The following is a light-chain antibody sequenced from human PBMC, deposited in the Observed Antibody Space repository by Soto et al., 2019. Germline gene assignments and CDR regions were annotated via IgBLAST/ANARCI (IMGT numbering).Light chain of an antibody. J-gene: IGKJ1*01. CDR1: QNIRTY. V-gene: IGKV1-39*01. CDR3: LQDYNYPRT. Sequence: DIQMTQSPYSLSASVGDSVTITCRASQNIRTYLNWYQQKPGRAPKLLIHSASALPSGVPSRFSGSGSGTEFTLTMSGLQPEDFATYYCLQDYNYPRTFGQGTKVDIK. CDR2: SAS.